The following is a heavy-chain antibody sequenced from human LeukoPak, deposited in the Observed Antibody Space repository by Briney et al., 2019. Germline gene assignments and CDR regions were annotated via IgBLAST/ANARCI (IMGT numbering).Heavy chain of an antibody. CDR3: AREITPYYYIDV. V-gene: IGHV3-11*04. CDR2: ISSSGSTT. D-gene: IGHD5-24*01. CDR1: GFTFSDYY. J-gene: IGHJ6*03. Sequence: GGSLRLSCAASGFTFSDYYMNWIRQAAGKGLEWVSYISSSGSTTYYADSVKGRFSISRDNGKSSLYLQINSLRAEDTAVYYCAREITPYYYIDVWGKGTTVTVSS.